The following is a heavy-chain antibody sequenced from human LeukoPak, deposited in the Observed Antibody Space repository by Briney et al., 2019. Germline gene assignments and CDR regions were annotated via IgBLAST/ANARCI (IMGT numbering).Heavy chain of an antibody. J-gene: IGHJ4*02. V-gene: IGHV3-11*04. CDR2: ISSSGSTI. D-gene: IGHD3-22*01. CDR1: GFTFSDYY. Sequence: GGSLRLSCAASGFTFSDYYMSWIRQAPGKGLEWVSYISSSGSTIYYADSVKGRFTISRDNAKNSLYLQMNSLRAEDTAVYYCARDLTKDYYDSSGYYYWGQGTLVTVSS. CDR3: ARDLTKDYYDSSGYYY.